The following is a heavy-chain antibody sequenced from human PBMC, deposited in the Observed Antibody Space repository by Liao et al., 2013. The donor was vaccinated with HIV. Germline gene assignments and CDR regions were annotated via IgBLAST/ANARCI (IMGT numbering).Heavy chain of an antibody. Sequence: QVQLQESGPRLVKPSETLSLTCTVSGDSIINSYWTWVRQSAGKGLDWIGRIYTSGSTNYNPPLNSRVTMSVDTSKNQFSLRLTSVTAADTAVYYCASFYYGSGNYRVNVFDIWGQGTMVTVSS. CDR1: GDSIINSY. CDR3: ASFYYGSGNYRVNVFDI. CDR2: IYTSGST. D-gene: IGHD3-10*01. J-gene: IGHJ3*02. V-gene: IGHV4-4*07.